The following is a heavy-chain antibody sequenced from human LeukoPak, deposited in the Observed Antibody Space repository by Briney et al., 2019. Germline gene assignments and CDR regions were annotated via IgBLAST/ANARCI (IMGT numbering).Heavy chain of an antibody. J-gene: IGHJ4*02. CDR3: ARAIDYDPFDY. CDR1: GYTFVNYW. CDR2: IYAGDSDT. D-gene: IGHD3-22*01. V-gene: IGHV5-51*01. Sequence: PGGSLRLSCEGSGYTFVNYWIGWVRQMPGKGLEWMGIIYAGDSDTRYGPSFQGQVTISVDKSVNTAYLQFTRLKASDTAIYFCARAIDYDPFDYWGQGTLVTVSS.